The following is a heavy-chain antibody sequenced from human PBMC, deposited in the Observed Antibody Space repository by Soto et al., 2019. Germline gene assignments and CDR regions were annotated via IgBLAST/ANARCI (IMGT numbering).Heavy chain of an antibody. D-gene: IGHD2-2*01. CDR2: INPNSGGT. CDR3: ARAAKGSLGYCSSTSCYGAFDI. V-gene: IGHV1-2*04. Sequence: ASVKVSCKASGYTFTGYYMHWVRQAPGQGLEWMGWINPNSGGTNYAQKFQGWVTMTRDTSISTAYMELSRLRSDDTAVYYCARAAKGSLGYCSSTSCYGAFDIWGQGTMVTVSS. J-gene: IGHJ3*02. CDR1: GYTFTGYY.